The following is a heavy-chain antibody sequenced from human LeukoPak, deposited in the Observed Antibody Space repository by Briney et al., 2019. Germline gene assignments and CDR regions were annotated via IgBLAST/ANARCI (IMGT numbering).Heavy chain of an antibody. CDR2: ISSSRTT. CDR1: GFPFSSYS. V-gene: IGHV3-48*01. CDR3: ARGNSYDSSGYPEYFQN. D-gene: IGHD3-22*01. J-gene: IGHJ1*01. Sequence: GGSLRLSCAASGFPFSSYSMNWVRQAPGEGLEWVSYISSSRTTSYADSVKGRFTISRDNSRNTVSLQMNTLRAEDTAVYYCARGNSYDSSGYPEYFQNWGQGTLVTVSS.